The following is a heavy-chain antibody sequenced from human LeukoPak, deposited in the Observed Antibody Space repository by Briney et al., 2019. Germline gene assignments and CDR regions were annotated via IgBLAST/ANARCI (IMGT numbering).Heavy chain of an antibody. J-gene: IGHJ5*02. V-gene: IGHV1-69*13. CDR1: GGTFSSFA. CDR3: ARALGDYYDSANWFDP. D-gene: IGHD3-22*01. CDR2: IIPIFGTA. Sequence: SVKVSCKASGGTFSSFAISWVRQAPGQGLEWMGGIIPIFGTANYAQKFQGRVTITADESTSTAYMELSSLRSEDTAVYYCARALGDYYDSANWFDPWGQGTLVTVSS.